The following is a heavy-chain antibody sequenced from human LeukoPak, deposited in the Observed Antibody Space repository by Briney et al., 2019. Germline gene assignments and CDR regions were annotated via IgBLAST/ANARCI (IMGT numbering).Heavy chain of an antibody. CDR1: GFTFSIYA. D-gene: IGHD2-21*01. Sequence: GGSLRLSCSASGFTFSIYAMHWVRQAPGKGLEYVSAISTDVSSTYYADSVKGRFTISRDNSKNTLYLQMSSLRTEDTAVYYCVKGFAGYWGQGTLVTVSS. CDR2: ISTDVSST. CDR3: VKGFAGY. J-gene: IGHJ4*02. V-gene: IGHV3-64D*06.